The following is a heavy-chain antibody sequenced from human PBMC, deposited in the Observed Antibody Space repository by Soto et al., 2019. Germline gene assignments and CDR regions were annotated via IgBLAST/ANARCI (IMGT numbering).Heavy chain of an antibody. D-gene: IGHD6-13*01. J-gene: IGHJ4*02. CDR2: INTNGGST. CDR3: AKGYDSSWWEGY. CDR1: GFTFSSDV. Sequence: EVQVLESGGGLVQPGGSLRLSCVASGFTFSSDVMTWVRQAPGKGLEWVSSINTNGGSTYYAESVKGRFTISRDNSRNTLSLQMSSLRAEDTAVYYCAKGYDSSWWEGYWGQGTLVTVSS. V-gene: IGHV3-23*01.